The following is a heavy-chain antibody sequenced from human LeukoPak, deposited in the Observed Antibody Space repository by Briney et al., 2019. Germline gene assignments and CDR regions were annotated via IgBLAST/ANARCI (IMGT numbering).Heavy chain of an antibody. CDR3: ARGATVTDFDY. CDR1: GYTFTSYY. Sequence: GASVKVSCKASGYTFTSYYMHWVRQAPGQGLEWMGIINPRGSTTYAQKFQGRVTMTRDTSTSTVYMELSSLRSEDTAVYYCARGATVTDFDYWGQGTLVTVSS. CDR2: INPRGST. D-gene: IGHD4-17*01. V-gene: IGHV1-46*01. J-gene: IGHJ4*02.